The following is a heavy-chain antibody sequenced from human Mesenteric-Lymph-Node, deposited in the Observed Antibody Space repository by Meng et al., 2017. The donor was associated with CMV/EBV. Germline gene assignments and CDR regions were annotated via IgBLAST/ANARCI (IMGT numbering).Heavy chain of an antibody. CDR2: IQYDGSVT. Sequence: GESLKISCAASGFTISSTYMNWVRQAPGKGLEWVASIQYDGSVTYYGDSVKGRFTISRDNAKNSLYLQMNSLRAEDTAVYYCARVTPRWRQLHQPSYGMDVWGQGTTVTVSS. CDR1: GFTISSTY. CDR3: ARVTPRWRQLHQPSYGMDV. D-gene: IGHD6-6*01. V-gene: IGHV3-30*02. J-gene: IGHJ6*02.